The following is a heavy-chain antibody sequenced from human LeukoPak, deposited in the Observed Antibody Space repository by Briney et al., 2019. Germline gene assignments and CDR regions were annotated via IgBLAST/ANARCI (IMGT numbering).Heavy chain of an antibody. J-gene: IGHJ4*02. CDR1: GFTFSVYA. Sequence: GGSLRLSCAASGFTFSVYAMSWVRQAPGKGLEWVSGISGSSSHTKDADFVRGRFTIYRDNSRNTLFLQLNSLAAEDTAVYYCAKEHDYTNAAPEWGFDSWGQGSLVIVSS. CDR3: AKEHDYTNAAPEWGFDS. D-gene: IGHD2-2*02. V-gene: IGHV3-23*01. CDR2: ISGSSSHT.